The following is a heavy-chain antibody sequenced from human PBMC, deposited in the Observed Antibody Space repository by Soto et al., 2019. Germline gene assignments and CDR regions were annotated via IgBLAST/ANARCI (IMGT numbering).Heavy chain of an antibody. CDR1: GDTFSNHT. J-gene: IGHJ4*02. D-gene: IGHD2-15*01. CDR2: IIPILGET. V-gene: IGHV1-69*02. CDR3: ATLESRCSGGSCYW. Sequence: SVKVSCKASGDTFSNHTISWGRQAPGQGLEWMGRIIPILGETIYAQKFQGRVTMTEDTSTDTAYMELSSLRSEDTAVYYCATLESRCSGGSCYWWGQGTLVTVSS.